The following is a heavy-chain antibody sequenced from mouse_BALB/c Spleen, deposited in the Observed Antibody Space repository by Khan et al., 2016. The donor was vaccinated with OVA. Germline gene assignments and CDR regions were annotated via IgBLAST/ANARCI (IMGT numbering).Heavy chain of an antibody. Sequence: VQLQQPGPELMKPGASVKISCKASGYSFTTYYIHWVMQSHGTSLEWIGYIDPFSGATTYNQKFRGKATLTVDQSSSPAYIHLSNLTSEDSAVYYCSRHGYVAWFTYWGQGTLVTVSA. D-gene: IGHD2-2*01. CDR3: SRHGYVAWFTY. V-gene: IGHV1S135*01. CDR2: IDPFSGAT. J-gene: IGHJ3*01. CDR1: GYSFTTYY.